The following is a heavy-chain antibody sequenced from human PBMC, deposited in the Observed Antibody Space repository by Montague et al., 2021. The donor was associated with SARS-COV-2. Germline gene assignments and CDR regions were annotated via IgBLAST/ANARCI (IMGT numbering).Heavy chain of an antibody. Sequence: SETLSLTCTVSGDSVKTNLYYWGWIRQPPGKGLEWIGNIYYTGTTYYNPSLKSRVTMSVDTSKNQFSLKLTSVTAADMAVYYCANADRCSSGSCYSPFDSWGQGSLVTVSS. V-gene: IGHV4-39*01. CDR3: ANADRCSSGSCYSPFDS. CDR1: GDSVKTNLYY. D-gene: IGHD2-15*01. CDR2: IYYTGTT. J-gene: IGHJ4*02.